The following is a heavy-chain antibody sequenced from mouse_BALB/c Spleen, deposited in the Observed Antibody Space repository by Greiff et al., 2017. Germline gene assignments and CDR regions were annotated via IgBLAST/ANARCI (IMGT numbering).Heavy chain of an antibody. CDR2: IYPGSGST. CDR3: TRGGLPFDY. V-gene: IGHV1S22*01. CDR1: GYTFTSYW. Sequence: LQQPGSELVRPGASVKLSCKASGYTFTSYWMHWVKQRHGQGLEWIGNIYPGSGSTNYDEKFKSKGTLTVDTSSSTAYMHLSSLTSEDSAVYYCTRGGLPFDYWGQGTTLTVSS. D-gene: IGHD3-3*01. J-gene: IGHJ2*01.